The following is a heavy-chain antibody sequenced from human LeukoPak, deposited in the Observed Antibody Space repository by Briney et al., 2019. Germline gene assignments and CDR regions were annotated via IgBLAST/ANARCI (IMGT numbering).Heavy chain of an antibody. D-gene: IGHD3-3*01. CDR3: ARDQGFLKDHDAFDI. J-gene: IGHJ3*02. V-gene: IGHV1-69*05. Sequence: GSSVKVSCKASGGTFSSYAISWVRQAPAQGLEWMGGIIPIFGTANYAQKFQGRVTITTDESTSTAYMELSSLRSEDTAVYYCARDQGFLKDHDAFDIWGQGAMVTVSS. CDR1: GGTFSSYA. CDR2: IIPIFGTA.